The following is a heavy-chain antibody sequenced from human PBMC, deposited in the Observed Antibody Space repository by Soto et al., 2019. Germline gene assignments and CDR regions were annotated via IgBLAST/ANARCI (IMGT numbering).Heavy chain of an antibody. V-gene: IGHV3-7*01. D-gene: IGHD3-3*01. CDR1: GFTFSSYW. CDR2: IKQDGSEK. Sequence: EVQLVESGGGLVQPGGSLRLSCAASGFTFSSYWMSWVRQAPGKGLEWVANIKQDGSEKYYVDSVKGRFTISRDNAKNSLYLQMNSLRAEDTAVYYCARFSSIRFLGPDVGAFDYWGQGTLVTVSS. J-gene: IGHJ4*02. CDR3: ARFSSIRFLGPDVGAFDY.